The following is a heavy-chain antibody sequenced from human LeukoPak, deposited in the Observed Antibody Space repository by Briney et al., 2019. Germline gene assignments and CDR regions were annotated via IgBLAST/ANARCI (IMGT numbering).Heavy chain of an antibody. J-gene: IGHJ3*02. CDR2: IHHGGST. Sequence: SQSLSLTCTVSGGSISSGDYYWSWIRQPPGKGLEWIGYIHHGGSTYYNPSLMSRVTISVDTSKNQFSLKLSSMTAADTAVYYCARLNRKVLDAFDIWGQGTMVTVSS. CDR1: GGSISSGDYY. V-gene: IGHV4-30-2*01. CDR3: ARLNRKVLDAFDI. D-gene: IGHD1-14*01.